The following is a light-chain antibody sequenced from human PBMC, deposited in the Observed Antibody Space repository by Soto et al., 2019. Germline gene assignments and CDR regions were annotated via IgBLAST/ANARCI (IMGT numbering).Light chain of an antibody. CDR3: QQYGTSPLT. CDR2: GGS. V-gene: IGKV3-20*01. Sequence: EMVLTPAPGTLSLSQEEPATLSCRASQGVGSSYLAWYQHKPGQAPRLLIHGGSSRTTAVADMFSGSWSGTDFTPTISRLEPEDFSVYYCQQYGTSPLTFGQGTRLDIE. J-gene: IGKJ5*01. CDR1: QGVGSSY.